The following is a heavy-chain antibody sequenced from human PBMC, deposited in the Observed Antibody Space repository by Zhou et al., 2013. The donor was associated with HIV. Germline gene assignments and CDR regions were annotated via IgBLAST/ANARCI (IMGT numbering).Heavy chain of an antibody. V-gene: IGHV1-8*03. CDR2: MNPNSGNT. CDR3: AREVKRIGWQYHFYYMDV. Sequence: QVQLVQSGAEVKKPGSSVKVSCKASGGTFNRISWVRQAPGQGLEWMGWMNPNSGNTGYAQEFRGRVTITRDTSATTAYLELSNLRSEDTAVFYCAREVKRIGWQYHFYYMDVWGRGPRSSSP. D-gene: IGHD2-2*01. J-gene: IGHJ6*03. CDR1: GGTFNR.